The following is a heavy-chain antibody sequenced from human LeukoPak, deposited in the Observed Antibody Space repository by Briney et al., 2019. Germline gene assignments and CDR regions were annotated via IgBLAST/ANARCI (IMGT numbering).Heavy chain of an antibody. D-gene: IGHD1-26*01. V-gene: IGHV3-23*01. Sequence: GGSLRLSCAASGFTFDNYRMSWVRQAPGKGLEWVSTVNADGGNTYYADSVKGWFTISRDNSKSTLILQMNSLRVEDTALYYCTKRVKYGGTWDHFADWGQGTLVTVSS. CDR3: TKRVKYGGTWDHFAD. CDR2: VNADGGNT. CDR1: GFTFDNYR. J-gene: IGHJ4*02.